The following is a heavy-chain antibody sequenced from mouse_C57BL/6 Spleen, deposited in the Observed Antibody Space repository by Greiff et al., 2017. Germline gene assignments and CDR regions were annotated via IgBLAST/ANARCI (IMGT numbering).Heavy chain of an antibody. CDR2: IHPNSGST. D-gene: IGHD1-1*01. Sequence: VQLQQPGAELVKPGASVKLSCKASGYTFTSYWMHWVKQRPGQGLEWIGMIHPNSGSTNYNEKFKSKATLTLDKSSSTAYMQLSSLTSEDSAVYCCARDHYYGSSYRYFDVWGTGTTVTVSS. J-gene: IGHJ1*03. V-gene: IGHV1-64*01. CDR3: ARDHYYGSSYRYFDV. CDR1: GYTFTSYW.